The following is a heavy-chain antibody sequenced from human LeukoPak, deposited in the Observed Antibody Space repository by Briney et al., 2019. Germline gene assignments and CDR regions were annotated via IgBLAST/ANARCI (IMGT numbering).Heavy chain of an antibody. CDR1: GFTFSSFN. V-gene: IGHV3-21*01. Sequence: KPGGSLRLSCAAAGFTFSSFNMTWVRQAPGKGLEWVASISPSSSYIYYADSLKGRFTVSRDNAKNSLFLQMTSLRAEDTAVYYCARDVTGGEWFDPWGQGTLVSVSS. J-gene: IGHJ5*01. CDR3: ARDVTGGEWFDP. CDR2: ISPSSSYI. D-gene: IGHD2-21*02.